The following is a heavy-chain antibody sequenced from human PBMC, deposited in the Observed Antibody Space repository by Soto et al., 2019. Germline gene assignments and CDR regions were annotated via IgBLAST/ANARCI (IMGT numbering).Heavy chain of an antibody. J-gene: IGHJ5*01. V-gene: IGHV4-30-4*01. CDR1: GASIRSGRYY. CDR2: IYYTGTT. Sequence: QVQLQESGPRLVKPSQTLSLTCSVSGASIRSGRYYWSWIRQSPGRGLEWIGYIYYTGTTHYNPAVKSRVTILLDNSKDQFFLTLTSVTAADTHIYYFATVLHDYGTNWVDSWGQGTQVTVSS. D-gene: IGHD3-16*01. CDR3: ATVLHDYGTNWVDS.